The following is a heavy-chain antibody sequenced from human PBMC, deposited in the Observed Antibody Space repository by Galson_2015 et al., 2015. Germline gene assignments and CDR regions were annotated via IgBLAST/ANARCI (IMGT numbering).Heavy chain of an antibody. Sequence: SLRLSCAASGFTFRTYWMSWVRQAPGRGLEWVANIKEDGSKRYHADSVKGRFMISRDNAKNSLFLQMNSLRGDDTAIYYCARDLGYCSSTGCYSVGAFDIWGQGTMVTVSS. CDR3: ARDLGYCSSTGCYSVGAFDI. CDR2: IKEDGSKR. D-gene: IGHD2-2*01. V-gene: IGHV3-7*01. J-gene: IGHJ3*02. CDR1: GFTFRTYW.